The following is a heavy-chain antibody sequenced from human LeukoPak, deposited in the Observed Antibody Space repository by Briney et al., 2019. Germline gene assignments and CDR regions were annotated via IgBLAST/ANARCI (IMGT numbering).Heavy chain of an antibody. CDR1: GFTFSNYW. CDR2: INSDGSIT. D-gene: IGHD2-15*01. V-gene: IGHV3-74*03. Sequence: GGSLRLSCAASGFTFSNYWMQWVRQAPGKGLVWVSRINSDGSITTYADSVKGRFTVSRDNAKNTLFLQMNSLRDEDTAVYYCARGGYCSGGSCYRGSDSWGQGTLVTVSS. CDR3: ARGGYCSGGSCYRGSDS. J-gene: IGHJ4*02.